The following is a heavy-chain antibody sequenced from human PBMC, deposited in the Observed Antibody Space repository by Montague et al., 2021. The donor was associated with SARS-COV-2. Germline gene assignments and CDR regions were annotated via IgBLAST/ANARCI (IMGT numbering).Heavy chain of an antibody. V-gene: IGHV4-61*01. CDR1: GDSVRTGRHY. CDR2: IFPSSSP. CDR3: ARSSVAVSTIPVLES. J-gene: IGHJ1*01. D-gene: IGHD3-3*01. Sequence: SETLSLTCTASGDSVRTGRHYCNWIRQPPGKGLEWIGYIFPSSSPNYHPSLESRVVMSIDTSNSQFSLTLTSVTAADTAVYYCARSSVAVSTIPVLESWGQGALVTVSS.